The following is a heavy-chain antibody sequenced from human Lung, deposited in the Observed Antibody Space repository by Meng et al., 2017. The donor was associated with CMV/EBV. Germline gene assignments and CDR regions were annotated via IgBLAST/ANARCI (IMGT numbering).Heavy chain of an antibody. J-gene: IGHJ4*01. V-gene: IGHV1-2*06. D-gene: IGHD6-13*01. Sequence: VQLVYSGAEVKRPGASVKISCQASGYSFSGFYLNWARQAPGHGLEWLGRVNPISDDTHLAQKFEGRITVTRGATINTAFMELTRLRPDDTAVYYCAKSSDNSWSSWGPGTLVTVSS. CDR3: AKSSDNSWSS. CDR1: GYSFSGFY. CDR2: VNPISDDT.